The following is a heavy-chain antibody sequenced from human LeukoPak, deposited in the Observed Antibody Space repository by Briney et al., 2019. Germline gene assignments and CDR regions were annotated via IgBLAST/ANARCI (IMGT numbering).Heavy chain of an antibody. CDR3: ARVDRYSSGLDY. D-gene: IGHD6-19*01. Sequence: SVRVSCKASGGTFSSYAISWVRQAPGQGLEWMGRIIPIFGTANYAQKFQGRVTITTDESTSTAYMELSSLRSEDTAVYYCARVDRYSSGLDYWGQGTLVTVYS. V-gene: IGHV1-69*05. CDR1: GGTFSSYA. CDR2: IIPIFGTA. J-gene: IGHJ4*02.